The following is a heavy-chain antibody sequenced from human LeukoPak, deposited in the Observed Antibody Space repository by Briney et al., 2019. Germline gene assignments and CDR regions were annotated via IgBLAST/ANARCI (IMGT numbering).Heavy chain of an antibody. CDR3: ARSPSGFSDY. J-gene: IGHJ4*02. CDR2: IIPIFGTT. CDR1: GGSFSSYA. V-gene: IGHV1-69*13. D-gene: IGHD3-10*01. Sequence: ASVKVSCKASGGSFSSYAISWVRQAPGQGLEWMGGIIPIFGTTDYAQNFQGRVTITADESTSTAFMELSSLRSEDTAVYYCARSPSGFSDYWGQGTLVTVSS.